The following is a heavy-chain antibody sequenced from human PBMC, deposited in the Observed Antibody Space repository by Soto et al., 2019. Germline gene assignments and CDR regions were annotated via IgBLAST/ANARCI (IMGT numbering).Heavy chain of an antibody. D-gene: IGHD6-19*01. J-gene: IGHJ4*02. CDR2: IGSRGDST. V-gene: IGHV3-23*01. Sequence: EVQLLESGGGLVQPGGSLRLSCAASGFTFSSFAMSWVRQAPGKGLEWVSAIGSRGDSTYYADSVKGPFTISRDNSKNTLYMKMNSLRAEDTAVYYCAKDLSNGYNSGRPFNSWGQGTMVTVSP. CDR1: GFTFSSFA. CDR3: AKDLSNGYNSGRPFNS.